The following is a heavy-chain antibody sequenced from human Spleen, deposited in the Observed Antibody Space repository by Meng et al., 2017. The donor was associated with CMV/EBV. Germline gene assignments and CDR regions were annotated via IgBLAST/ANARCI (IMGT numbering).Heavy chain of an antibody. V-gene: IGHV3-73*01. J-gene: IGHJ4*02. D-gene: IGHD3-3*01. Sequence: GGSLRLSCAASGFSFSGSAMHWVRQASGKGLEWVGRIRTKVNSYATEYAASVKGRFTISRDDSKNTAYLQMNSLKTEDTAVYYCLKSGYGDYWGQGTLVTVSS. CDR2: IRTKVNSYAT. CDR3: LKSGYGDY. CDR1: GFSFSGSA.